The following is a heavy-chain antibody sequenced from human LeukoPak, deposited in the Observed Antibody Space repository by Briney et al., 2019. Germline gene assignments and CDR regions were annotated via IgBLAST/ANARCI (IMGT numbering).Heavy chain of an antibody. J-gene: IGHJ6*02. CDR3: ARDTSGIGMDV. Sequence: GGSLRLSCAASGFTFSVYFMGWVRRAPGKGLEWVSLIYSGGTTHYADSVKGRFTISRDNSKNTLYLEINSLRAEDTAVYYCARDTSGIGMDVWGQGTTVTVSS. V-gene: IGHV3-53*01. CDR2: IYSGGTT. D-gene: IGHD3-10*01. CDR1: GFTFSVYF.